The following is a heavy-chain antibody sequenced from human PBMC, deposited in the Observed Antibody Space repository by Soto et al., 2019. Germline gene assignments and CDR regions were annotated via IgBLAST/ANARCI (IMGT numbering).Heavy chain of an antibody. CDR3: AKGRALAVVITMDYYDY. CDR2: IYYSGST. D-gene: IGHD3-22*01. Sequence: TSETLSLTCTVSGGSISSGGYYWSWIRQHPGKGLEWIGYIYYSGSTYYNQSLKSRVTISVDTSKNQFSLKLSSVTAADTAVYYCAKGRALAVVITMDYYDYWVQGTLVTVSS. V-gene: IGHV4-31*03. CDR1: GGSISSGGYY. J-gene: IGHJ4*02.